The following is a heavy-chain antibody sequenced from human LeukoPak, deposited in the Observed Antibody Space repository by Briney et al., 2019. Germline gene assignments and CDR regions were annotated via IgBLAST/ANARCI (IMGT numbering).Heavy chain of an antibody. CDR1: GFTFSSYA. D-gene: IGHD3-16*01. J-gene: IGHJ6*02. CDR3: APFVLPPADSDYGMDV. V-gene: IGHV3-23*01. CDR2: ISGSGGST. Sequence: PGGSLRLSCAASGFTFSSYAMSWVRQAPGKGLEWVSAISGSGGSTYYADSVKGRFTISRDNSKNTLYLQMNSLRAEDTAVYYCAPFVLPPADSDYGMDVWGQGTTVTVSS.